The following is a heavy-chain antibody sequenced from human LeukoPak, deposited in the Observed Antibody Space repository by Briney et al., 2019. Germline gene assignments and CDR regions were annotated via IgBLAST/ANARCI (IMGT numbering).Heavy chain of an antibody. D-gene: IGHD3-10*01. CDR1: GGSISSYY. V-gene: IGHV4-59*12. CDR3: ARGSYYGSGEYYYYYGMDV. Sequence: PSETLSLTCTVSGGSISSYYWSWIRQPPGKGLEWIGYIYYSGSTNYNPSLKSRVTISVDTSKNQFSLKLSSVTAADTAVYYCARGSYYGSGEYYYYYGMDVWGQGTTVTVSS. CDR2: IYYSGST. J-gene: IGHJ6*02.